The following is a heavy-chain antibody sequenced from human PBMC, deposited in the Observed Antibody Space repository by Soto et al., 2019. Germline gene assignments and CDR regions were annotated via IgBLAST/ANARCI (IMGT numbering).Heavy chain of an antibody. CDR3: VRDKPEHYDVSGNSHVGGVFDI. Sequence: GASVKVSCKTSGYDFSRHASQWVRQAPGQSLEWIGWINAGNGNTKYSQMFHGRVTFTRDTSASTAYMELSGLRSEDTGVFYCVRDKPEHYDVSGNSHVGGVFDIWGQGTMVTVSS. V-gene: IGHV1-3*01. CDR2: INAGNGNT. D-gene: IGHD3-22*01. CDR1: GYDFSRHA. J-gene: IGHJ3*02.